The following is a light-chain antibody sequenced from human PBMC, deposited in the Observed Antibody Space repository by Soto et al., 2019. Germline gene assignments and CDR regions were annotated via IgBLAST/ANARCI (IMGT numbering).Light chain of an antibody. CDR3: QQSHSMPYT. V-gene: IGKV1-39*01. CDR1: QTITMY. CDR2: GAS. J-gene: IGKJ2*01. Sequence: DIPMTQSPSSLSASVGDRVTISCRASQTITMYLNWYQQKPGKAPKLLIFGASWLPTGVPSRFSGSGSGTDFTLTISSLQPEDFATYYCQQSHSMPYTFGQGTKLEIK.